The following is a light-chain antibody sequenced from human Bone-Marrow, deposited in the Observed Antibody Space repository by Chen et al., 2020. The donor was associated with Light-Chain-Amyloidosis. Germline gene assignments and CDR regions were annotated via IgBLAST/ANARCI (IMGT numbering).Light chain of an antibody. Sequence: SYELTQPPSVSVSPGQTARITCSGDDLPTKYAYWYQQKPGQAPVLVIHRDTERPSGVSERFAGSSSGTRATLTISGVQAEDGADYHCQSADRSGTYEVIFGGGTKLTVL. J-gene: IGLJ2*01. CDR3: QSADRSGTYEVI. V-gene: IGLV3-25*03. CDR1: DLPTKY. CDR2: RDT.